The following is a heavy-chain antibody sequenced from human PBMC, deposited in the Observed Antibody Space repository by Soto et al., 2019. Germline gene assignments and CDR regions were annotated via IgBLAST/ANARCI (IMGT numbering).Heavy chain of an antibody. D-gene: IGHD3-22*01. CDR1: GCTLCSYP. Sequence: GRSVRLSGAGPGCTLCSYPMCWVHQNPGKGLEWVSGISGSGGSTYYADSVKGRFTISRDNSKNMLYLQMNSLRVEDTAVYYCAKKQKSSASPTNWFAPWGQGTLVTVIS. V-gene: IGHV3-23*01. CDR3: AKKQKSSASPTNWFAP. J-gene: IGHJ5*02. CDR2: ISGSGGST.